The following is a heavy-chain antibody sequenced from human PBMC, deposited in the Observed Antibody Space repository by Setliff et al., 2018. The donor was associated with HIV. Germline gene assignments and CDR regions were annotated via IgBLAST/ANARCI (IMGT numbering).Heavy chain of an antibody. J-gene: IGHJ4*02. CDR1: RFTFSSYA. Sequence: PGGSLRLSCAASRFTFSSYAMSWVRQAPGKGLEWVSAISGSGGSTYYADSVKGRFTISRDNSKNTLYLQMNSLRAEDTAVYYCAKMGSPVGAVLSYFDYWGQESLVTVSS. CDR3: AKMGSPVGAVLSYFDY. D-gene: IGHD1-26*01. CDR2: ISGSGGST. V-gene: IGHV3-23*01.